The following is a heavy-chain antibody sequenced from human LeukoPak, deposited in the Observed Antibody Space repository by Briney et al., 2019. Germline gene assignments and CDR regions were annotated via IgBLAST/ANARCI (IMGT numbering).Heavy chain of an antibody. CDR2: IYYSGST. D-gene: IGHD5-18*01. V-gene: IGHV4-39*01. J-gene: IGHJ4*02. CDR1: GGSISSSSYY. CDR3: ARPAMVDTAMVTG. Sequence: KTSETLSLTCPVSGGSISSSSYYWGWIRQPPGKGLEWIGSIYYSGSTYYTPSLKCRVTISVDTSKNQFSLKLSAVPAADTAVYYCARPAMVDTAMVTGWGQGTLVTVSS.